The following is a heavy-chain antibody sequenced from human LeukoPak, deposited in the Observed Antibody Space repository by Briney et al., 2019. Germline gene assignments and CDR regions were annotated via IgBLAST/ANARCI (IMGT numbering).Heavy chain of an antibody. V-gene: IGHV1-46*01. D-gene: IGHD3-22*01. Sequence: GASVKVSCKASGYTFTSYYMHWVRQAPGQGLEWMGIINPSGGSTSYAQKFQGRVTMTRDTSISTAYMELSRLRSDDTAVYYCARVPDYYDSSAYRDYWGQGTLVTVSS. J-gene: IGHJ4*02. CDR3: ARVPDYYDSSAYRDY. CDR1: GYTFTSYY. CDR2: INPSGGST.